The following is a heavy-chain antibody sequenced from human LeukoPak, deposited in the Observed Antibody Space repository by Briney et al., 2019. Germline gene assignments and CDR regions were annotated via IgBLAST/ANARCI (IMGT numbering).Heavy chain of an antibody. CDR3: ARGNFGITGRIDY. CDR2: IYYSGST. D-gene: IGHD1-20*01. J-gene: IGHJ4*02. CDR1: GGSISSYY. V-gene: IGHV4-59*01. Sequence: LETLSLTCTVSGGSISSYYWSWIRQPPGKGLEWIGYIYYSGSTNYNPSLKSRVTISVDTSKNQFSLKLSSVTAADTAVYYCARGNFGITGRIDYWGRGTLVTVSS.